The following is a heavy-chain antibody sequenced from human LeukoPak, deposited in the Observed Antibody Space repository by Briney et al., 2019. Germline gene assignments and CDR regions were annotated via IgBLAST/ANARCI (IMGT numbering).Heavy chain of an antibody. D-gene: IGHD3-10*01. CDR3: ASVYYGSGSYYDY. J-gene: IGHJ4*02. CDR1: GFTFSDYY. CDR2: ITSSGSTI. V-gene: IGHV3-11*04. Sequence: KSGGSLRLSCAASGFTFSDYYMSWIRQAPGKGLEWVSYITSSGSTIYYADSMKGRFTISRDNAKNSLYLQMNSLRAEDTAVYYCASVYYGSGSYYDYWGQGTLVTVSS.